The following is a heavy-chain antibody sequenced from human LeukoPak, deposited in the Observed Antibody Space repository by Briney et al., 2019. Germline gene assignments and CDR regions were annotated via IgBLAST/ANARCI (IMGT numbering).Heavy chain of an antibody. CDR3: ARVDYGDSATYYYYMDV. CDR2: IYYSGST. Sequence: SETLSLTCTVSSGSITSGGYYWNWIRQHPGKGLEWIGYIYYSGSTFYNPSLKSRVTISVDTSKNQFSLKLSSVTAADTAVYYCARVDYGDSATYYYYMDVWGKGTTVTVSS. V-gene: IGHV4-31*03. D-gene: IGHD4-17*01. J-gene: IGHJ6*03. CDR1: SGSITSGGYY.